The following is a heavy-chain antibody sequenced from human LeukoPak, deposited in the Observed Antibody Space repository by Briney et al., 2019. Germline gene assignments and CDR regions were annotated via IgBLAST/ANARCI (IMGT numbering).Heavy chain of an antibody. D-gene: IGHD2-15*01. V-gene: IGHV1-46*01. CDR1: GYTFTTYY. J-gene: IGHJ4*02. CDR3: AREGCSGGTCYAKYFDY. Sequence: GASVKVSYKASGYTFTTYYMHWVRQAPGQGLEWVGVINPSDDSTNYAQNFQGRVIMTRDPSTSTVYMALSSLRSEDTAVYYCAREGCSGGTCYAKYFDYWGQGTLVTVSS. CDR2: INPSDDST.